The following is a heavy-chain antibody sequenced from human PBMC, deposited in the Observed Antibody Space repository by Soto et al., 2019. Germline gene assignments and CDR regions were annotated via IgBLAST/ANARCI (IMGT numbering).Heavy chain of an antibody. CDR2: VKSKFDGGTI. Sequence: EVQLVESGGDLVEPGGSLRLSCAASGFTFNGAWMNWVRQGPGKGLEWVGRVKSKFDGGTIDYAAPVKGRFTISRDDSRNTVYLQMNSLSTEDTAMYYCSADLPDWGAYAFDYWGQGALVTVSS. J-gene: IGHJ4*02. V-gene: IGHV3-15*07. D-gene: IGHD3-16*01. CDR3: SADLPDWGAYAFDY. CDR1: GFTFNGAW.